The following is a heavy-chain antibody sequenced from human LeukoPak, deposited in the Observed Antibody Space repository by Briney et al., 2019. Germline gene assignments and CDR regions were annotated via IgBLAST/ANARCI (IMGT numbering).Heavy chain of an antibody. Sequence: ASVKVSCKASGYTFTAYYMHWVRQAPGQGLERMGWINPNSGGTNYAQKFQGRVTMTRDTSITTAYMELSRLRSDDTAVFYCARGHCSSTSCYIYNWFDSWGQGTLVTVSS. CDR3: ARGHCSSTSCYIYNWFDS. V-gene: IGHV1-2*02. D-gene: IGHD2-2*02. CDR2: INPNSGGT. J-gene: IGHJ5*01. CDR1: GYTFTAYY.